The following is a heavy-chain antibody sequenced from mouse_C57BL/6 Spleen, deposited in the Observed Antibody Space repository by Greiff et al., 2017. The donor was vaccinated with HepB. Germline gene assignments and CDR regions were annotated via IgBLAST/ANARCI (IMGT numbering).Heavy chain of an antibody. D-gene: IGHD4-1*01. CDR1: GFTFSSYG. CDR3: ARHVLGRNYFDY. J-gene: IGHJ2*01. Sequence: EVMLVESGGDLVKPGGSLKLSCAASGFTFSSYGMSWVRQTPDKRLEWVATISSGGSYTYYPDSVKGRFTISRDNAKNTLYLQMSSLKSEDTAMYYCARHVLGRNYFDYWGQGTTLTVSS. V-gene: IGHV5-6*01. CDR2: ISSGGSYT.